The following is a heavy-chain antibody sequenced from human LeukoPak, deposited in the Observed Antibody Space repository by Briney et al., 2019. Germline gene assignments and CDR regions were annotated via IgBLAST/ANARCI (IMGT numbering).Heavy chain of an antibody. CDR2: ISAYNGNT. CDR3: ARVSIFGVDYYYYMDV. CDR1: GYTFTSYG. D-gene: IGHD3-3*01. Sequence: ASVKVSCKASGYTFTSYGISWVRQAPGQGLEWMGWISAYNGNTNYAQKLQGRVTMTTDTSTSTAYMELRSLRSDDTAVYYCARVSIFGVDYYYYMDVWGKGTTVTVS. V-gene: IGHV1-18*01. J-gene: IGHJ6*03.